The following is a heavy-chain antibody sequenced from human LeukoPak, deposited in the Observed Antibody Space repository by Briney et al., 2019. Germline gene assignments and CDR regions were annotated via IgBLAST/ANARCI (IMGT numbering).Heavy chain of an antibody. CDR1: GDSISSGSYY. J-gene: IGHJ4*02. CDR2: IFYSGST. CDR3: ARRDYGGNPFDY. V-gene: IGHV4-39*01. D-gene: IGHD4-23*01. Sequence: PSETLSLTCTVSGDSISSGSYYWGWIRQPPGKGLEWIGSIFYSGSTFYNPSLKSRVTISVDTSKNQFSLRLTSMTAADTAVYYCARRDYGGNPFDYWGQGTLVTVSS.